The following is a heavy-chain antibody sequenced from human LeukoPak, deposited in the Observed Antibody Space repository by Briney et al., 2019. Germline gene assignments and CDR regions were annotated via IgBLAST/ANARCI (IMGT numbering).Heavy chain of an antibody. D-gene: IGHD2-2*01. CDR2: ISSSSYI. CDR1: GFTFSSYS. CDR3: ARAPDIVVVPAAITDYYYGMDV. V-gene: IGHV3-21*01. J-gene: IGHJ6*04. Sequence: GGSLRLSCAASGFTFSSYSMNWVRQAPGKGLEWVSSISSSSYIYYADSVKGRFTISRDNAKNSLYLQMNSLRAEDTAVYYCARAPDIVVVPAAITDYYYGMDVWGKGTTVTVSS.